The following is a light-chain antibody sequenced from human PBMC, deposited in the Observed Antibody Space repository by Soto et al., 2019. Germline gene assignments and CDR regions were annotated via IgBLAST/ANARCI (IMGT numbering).Light chain of an antibody. CDR2: DAS. Sequence: IVLTQSPATLSLSPGDRATLSCRASQSVSIDLAWYQQKPGQAPRLLIYDASTRATGITARFSGSGSRTDVTLTISSLEPEDFAVYYCQQRSNWRRLTFGGGTKVEIK. V-gene: IGKV3-11*01. J-gene: IGKJ4*01. CDR3: QQRSNWRRLT. CDR1: QSVSID.